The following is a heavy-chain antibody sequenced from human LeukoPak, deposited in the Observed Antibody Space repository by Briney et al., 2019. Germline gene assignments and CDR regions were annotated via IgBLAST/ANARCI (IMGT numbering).Heavy chain of an antibody. CDR1: GFIVSTNY. J-gene: IGHJ4*02. D-gene: IGHD2-2*02. Sequence: PGGSLRLSCAASGFIVSTNYMSWFRQAPGKGLEWVSVIYSGDSTYYADSVKGRFTISRDSSKNTLYPQMNSLRAEDTAVYYCAGYNCSSTRCYTGGFDYWGQGTLVTVSS. V-gene: IGHV3-53*01. CDR2: IYSGDST. CDR3: AGYNCSSTRCYTGGFDY.